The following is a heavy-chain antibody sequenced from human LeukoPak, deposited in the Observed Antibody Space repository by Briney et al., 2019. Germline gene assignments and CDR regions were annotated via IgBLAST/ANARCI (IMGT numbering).Heavy chain of an antibody. CDR3: ARGRSGGEY. CDR1: GCSISSDY. D-gene: IGHD3-10*01. CDR2: IYIGDYT. V-gene: IGHV3-53*04. Sequence: PGGSLTLTCAVSGCSISSDYLNWVRLAPGKGLEWVSVIYIGDYTYYSDSVTGRFTVSRHNSKNTVYLQMNSLRAEDTAVYYWARGRSGGEYWGQGTLVTVSS. J-gene: IGHJ4*02.